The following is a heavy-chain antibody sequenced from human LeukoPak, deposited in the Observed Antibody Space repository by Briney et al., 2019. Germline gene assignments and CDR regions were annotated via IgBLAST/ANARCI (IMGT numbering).Heavy chain of an antibody. CDR2: IKQDGSEK. J-gene: IGHJ4*02. D-gene: IGHD2-15*01. CDR1: GFTFSSYW. CDR3: AREVGYCSGGSCYFGFDY. V-gene: IGHV3-7*03. Sequence: PGGSLRLSCAASGFTFSSYWMSWVRQAPGKGLEWVANIKQDGSEKYYVDSVKGRFTISRDNVKNSLYLQMNSLRAEDTAVYYRAREVGYCSGGSCYFGFDYWGQGTLVTVSS.